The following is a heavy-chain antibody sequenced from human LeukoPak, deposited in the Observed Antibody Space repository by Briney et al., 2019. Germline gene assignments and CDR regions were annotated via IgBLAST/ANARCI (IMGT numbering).Heavy chain of an antibody. Sequence: WETLSLTCAVHGGSFGGYYWSWIRQPPGKGLEWIGEINHSGSTNYNPSLKSRVTISVDTSKNQFSLKLSSVTAADTAVYYCARGGSSRLPVRGVMWTSEDVWGKGTTVTVSS. D-gene: IGHD3-10*01. V-gene: IGHV4-34*01. CDR3: ARGGSSRLPVRGVMWTSEDV. CDR1: GGSFGGYY. J-gene: IGHJ6*04. CDR2: INHSGST.